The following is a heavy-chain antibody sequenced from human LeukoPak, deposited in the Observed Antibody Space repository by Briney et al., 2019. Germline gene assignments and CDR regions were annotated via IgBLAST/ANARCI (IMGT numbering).Heavy chain of an antibody. J-gene: IGHJ4*02. CDR2: IYYSGST. V-gene: IGHV4-39*07. CDR3: ARDLDWLNYYFDY. D-gene: IGHD3-9*01. CDR1: GGSISSSSYY. Sequence: SETLSLTCTVSGGSISSSSYYWGWIRQPPGKGLEWIGSIYYSGSTYYNPSLKSRVTISVDTSKNQFSLKLSSVTAADTAVYYCARDLDWLNYYFDYWGQGTLVTVSS.